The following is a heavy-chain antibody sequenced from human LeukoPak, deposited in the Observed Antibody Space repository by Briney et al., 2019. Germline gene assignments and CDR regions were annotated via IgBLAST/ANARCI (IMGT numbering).Heavy chain of an antibody. CDR1: GGSISSSNW. D-gene: IGHD3-22*01. V-gene: IGHV4-4*02. CDR2: IYHSGST. CDR3: ARDRDSSGSYAFDI. Sequence: PSGTLSLTCAVSGGSISSSNWWSWVRQPPGKGLEWIGEIYHSGSTNYNPSLKSRVTISVDTSKNQFSLKLSSVTAADTAVYYCARDRDSSGSYAFDIWGQGTMVTVSS. J-gene: IGHJ3*02.